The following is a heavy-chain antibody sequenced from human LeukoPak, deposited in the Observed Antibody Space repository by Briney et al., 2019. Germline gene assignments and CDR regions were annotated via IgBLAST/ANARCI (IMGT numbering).Heavy chain of an antibody. J-gene: IGHJ4*02. CDR3: AKQLGYCSDGSCYFPY. D-gene: IGHD2-15*01. CDR1: GFTLGSFG. CDR2: ISGTGLST. V-gene: IGHV3-23*01. Sequence: GGSLRLSCAASGFTLGSFGVSWVRQAPGKGLEWVSFISGTGLSTYYADSVKGRFTISRDNSKSTLCLQMNSLRAEDTAVYYCAKQLGYCSDGSCYFPYWGQGTLVTVSS.